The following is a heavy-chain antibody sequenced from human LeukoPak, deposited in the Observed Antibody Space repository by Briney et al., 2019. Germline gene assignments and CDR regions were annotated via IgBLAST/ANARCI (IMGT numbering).Heavy chain of an antibody. V-gene: IGHV3-23*01. J-gene: IGHJ4*02. CDR1: GFTFGTYA. CDR2: ISGSGLST. D-gene: IGHD3-16*01. Sequence: GGSLRLSCAASGFTFGTYAMSWVRQAPGRGLEWVSAISGSGLSTYYADSVQGRLTVSRDNSQATLYLQMNSLSSEDTAVYYRAKGSYYEGGRYSYYFDYWGQGTLVTVSS. CDR3: AKGSYYEGGRYSYYFDY.